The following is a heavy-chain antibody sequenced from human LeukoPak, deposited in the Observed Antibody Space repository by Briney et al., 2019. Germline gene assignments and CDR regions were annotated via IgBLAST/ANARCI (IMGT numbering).Heavy chain of an antibody. Sequence: SETLSLTCAVYGGSFSGYYWSWIRQPPGKGLEWIGEINHSGSTNYNPSLKSRVTISVDTSKNQFSLRLSSVTAADTAVYYCARPKRLRWFLSYMDVWGKGTTVTISS. J-gene: IGHJ6*03. CDR1: GGSFSGYY. CDR3: ARPKRLRWFLSYMDV. CDR2: INHSGST. V-gene: IGHV4-34*01. D-gene: IGHD4-23*01.